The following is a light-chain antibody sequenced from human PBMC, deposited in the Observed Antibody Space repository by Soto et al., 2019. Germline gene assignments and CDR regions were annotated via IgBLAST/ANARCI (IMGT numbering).Light chain of an antibody. CDR2: DVS. CDR3: CSYTRSGTLI. Sequence: QSVLTQPASVSGSPGQSITISCVGTSSDIGDYNYVSWYQQHPGKVPKVIIYDVSNRPSGVSYRFSVTKSGNTASLTISGLQAEVEADYYCCSYTRSGTLIFGTGTKVTVL. CDR1: SSDIGDYNY. J-gene: IGLJ1*01. V-gene: IGLV2-14*01.